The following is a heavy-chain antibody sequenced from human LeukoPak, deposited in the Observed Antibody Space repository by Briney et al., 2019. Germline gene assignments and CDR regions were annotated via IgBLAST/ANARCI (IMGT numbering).Heavy chain of an antibody. CDR2: ISGSGGST. CDR1: GFTFSSYA. CDR3: AKDFMDYDSGGSLNWFDP. J-gene: IGHJ5*02. D-gene: IGHD3-22*01. Sequence: GGSLRLSCAASGFTFSSYAMSWVRQAPGKGLEWVSAISGSGGSTYYADSVKGRFTISRDNSKNTLYLQMNSLRAEDTAVYYCAKDFMDYDSGGSLNWFDPWGQGTLVTVSS. V-gene: IGHV3-23*01.